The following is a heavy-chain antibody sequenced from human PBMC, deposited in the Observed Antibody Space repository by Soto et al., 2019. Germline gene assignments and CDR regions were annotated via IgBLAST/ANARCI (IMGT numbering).Heavy chain of an antibody. CDR3: ARQGSGSNWIDT. CDR2: INPNSGGT. Sequence: ASVKVSCKASGYIFTVYYMHWVRQAPGQGLEWMGWINPNSGGTNYAQKFQGRVTMTRDTSIRTAYMELSRLRSDDTAVYYCARQGSGSNWIDTWGQGTLVTVSS. V-gene: IGHV1-2*02. J-gene: IGHJ5*02. CDR1: GYIFTVYY. D-gene: IGHD3-10*01.